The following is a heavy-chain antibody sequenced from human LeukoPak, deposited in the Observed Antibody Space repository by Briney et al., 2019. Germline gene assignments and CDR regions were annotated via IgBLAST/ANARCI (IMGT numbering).Heavy chain of an antibody. J-gene: IGHJ4*02. CDR1: GGSISSYY. Sequence: SETLSLTCTVSGGSISSYYWSWIRQPPGKGLEWIAYISDIGSINYNPSLKSRVTISLDTSKNQFSLKLSSVTAADTAVYYCARDTYYDFWSGYYTLWGQGTLVTVSS. CDR2: ISDIGSI. CDR3: ARDTYYDFWSGYYTL. D-gene: IGHD3-3*01. V-gene: IGHV4-59*12.